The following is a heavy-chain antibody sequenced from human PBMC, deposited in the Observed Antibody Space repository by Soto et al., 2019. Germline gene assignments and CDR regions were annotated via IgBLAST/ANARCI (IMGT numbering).Heavy chain of an antibody. CDR1: GGSFSGYY. CDR3: ARGGGGWVVDY. CDR2: INHSGST. J-gene: IGHJ4*02. Sequence: PSETLSLTCAVYGGSFSGYYWSWIRQPPGKGLEWIGEINHSGSTNYNPSLKSRVTISVDTSKNQFSLKLSSVTAADTAVYYCARGGGGWVVDYWGQGTLVTVS. D-gene: IGHD2-15*01. V-gene: IGHV4-34*01.